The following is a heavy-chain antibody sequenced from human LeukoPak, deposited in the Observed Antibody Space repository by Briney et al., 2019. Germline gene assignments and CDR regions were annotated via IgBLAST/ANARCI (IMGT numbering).Heavy chain of an antibody. V-gene: IGHV3-11*04. Sequence: GGSLRLSCAASGFTFDDYGMSWIRQAPGKGLEWISYISSSTMTIHYADSVKGRFTISRDNAKNSLLLQMNSLRAEDSAVYYCARVGDDYNEYVDYWGQGTLVTVSS. CDR3: ARVGDDYNEYVDY. CDR1: GFTFDDYG. CDR2: ISSSTMTI. D-gene: IGHD5-24*01. J-gene: IGHJ4*02.